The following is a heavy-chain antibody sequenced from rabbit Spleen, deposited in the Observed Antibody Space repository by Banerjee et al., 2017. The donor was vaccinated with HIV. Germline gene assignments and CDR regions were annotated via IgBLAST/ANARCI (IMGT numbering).Heavy chain of an antibody. V-gene: IGHV1S40*01. CDR2: IAGSSSGFT. D-gene: IGHD4-1*01. CDR3: VREVAVKFNL. CDR1: GFSFSSSDY. Sequence: QSLEESGGDLVKPGASLTLTCTASGFSFSSSDYMCWVRQAPGKGLEWISCIAGSSSGFTYSATWAKGRFTISLDNAQNTVFLRMTSLTAADTATYFCVREVAVKFNLWGPGTLVTV. J-gene: IGHJ4*01.